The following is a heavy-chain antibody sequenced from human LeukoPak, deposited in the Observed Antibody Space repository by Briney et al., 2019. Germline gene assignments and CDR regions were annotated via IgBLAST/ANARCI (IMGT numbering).Heavy chain of an antibody. Sequence: GGSLRLSCAASGFTSSSFAMHWVRQAPGKGLEWVSVIYSGGSTYYADSVKGRSTISRDNSKNTLYLQMNSLRAEDTAVYYCARGYSTSSGAFDIWGQGTMVTVSS. D-gene: IGHD6-6*01. CDR2: IYSGGST. J-gene: IGHJ3*02. CDR3: ARGYSTSSGAFDI. CDR1: GFTSSSFA. V-gene: IGHV3-53*01.